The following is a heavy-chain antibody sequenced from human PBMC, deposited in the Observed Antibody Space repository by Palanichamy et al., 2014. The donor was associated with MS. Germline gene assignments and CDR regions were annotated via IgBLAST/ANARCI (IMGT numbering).Heavy chain of an antibody. J-gene: IGHJ4*02. CDR2: IDSGGSST. CDR1: GFAFSNYW. Sequence: EVQLVESGGGLVQPGGSLRLSCAASGFAFSNYWMHWVRQAPGKGLVWVSRIDSGGSSTDYADSVKGRFTVSRDNAKNVVYLQMNSLRAEDTAVYYCVGDYYGYDYWGQGTLVTVSS. V-gene: IGHV3-74*01. CDR3: VGDYYGYDY. D-gene: IGHD3-16*01.